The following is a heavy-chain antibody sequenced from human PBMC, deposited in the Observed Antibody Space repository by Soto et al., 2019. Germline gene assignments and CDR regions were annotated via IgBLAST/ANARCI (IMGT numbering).Heavy chain of an antibody. J-gene: IGHJ5*02. CDR2: INPNSGGT. Sequence: ASVKVSCKASGYTFTGYYMHWVRQAPGQGLEWMGWINPNSGGTNYAQKFQGWVTMTRDTSISTAYMELSRLRSDDTAVYYCARDRGDCGGDCSNWFDPWGQGTLVTVSS. CDR1: GYTFTGYY. D-gene: IGHD2-21*02. V-gene: IGHV1-2*04. CDR3: ARDRGDCGGDCSNWFDP.